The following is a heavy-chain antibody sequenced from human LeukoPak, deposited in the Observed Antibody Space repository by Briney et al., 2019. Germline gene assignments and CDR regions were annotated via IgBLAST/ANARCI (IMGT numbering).Heavy chain of an antibody. D-gene: IGHD4-17*01. Sequence: SETLSLTCAVYAGSFSNYYWSWIRQPPGKGLDWTGEIYHSGSTNYNPSLKSRVTISVDTSKNQFSLKLSSVTAADTAMYYCARGSFDYGDYQIFDYWGQGTLVTVSS. CDR1: AGSFSNYY. V-gene: IGHV4-34*01. CDR3: ARGSFDYGDYQIFDY. J-gene: IGHJ4*02. CDR2: IYHSGST.